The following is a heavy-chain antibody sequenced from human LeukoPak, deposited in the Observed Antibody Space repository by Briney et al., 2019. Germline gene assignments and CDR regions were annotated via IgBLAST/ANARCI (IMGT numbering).Heavy chain of an antibody. CDR2: ISSSSSYT. V-gene: IGHV3-11*05. Sequence: GGPLRLSCAASGFTVSSNYMSWIRQAPGKGLEWVSYISSSSSYTNYADSVKGRFTISRDNAKNSLYLQMNSLRAEDTAVYYCARDPGIGSSWDLYYYYGMDVWGQGTTVTVSS. CDR3: ARDPGIGSSWDLYYYYGMDV. J-gene: IGHJ6*02. D-gene: IGHD6-13*01. CDR1: GFTVSSNY.